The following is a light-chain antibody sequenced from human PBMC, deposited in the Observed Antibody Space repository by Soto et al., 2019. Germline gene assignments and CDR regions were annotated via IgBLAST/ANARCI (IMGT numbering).Light chain of an antibody. CDR2: GAS. Sequence: EIVLPQSPGTLSLSPGESAPLSCRASQSVSSSYLAWYQQKPGQAPRLLIYGASSRAIGIPDRFSGSGSGTDFTLTISRLEPEDFAVYYCQQYGSSPATVGQGTKVDIK. V-gene: IGKV3-20*01. J-gene: IGKJ1*01. CDR3: QQYGSSPAT. CDR1: QSVSSSY.